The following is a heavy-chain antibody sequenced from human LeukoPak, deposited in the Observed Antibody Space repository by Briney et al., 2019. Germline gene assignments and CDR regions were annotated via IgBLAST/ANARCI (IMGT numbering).Heavy chain of an antibody. CDR2: IYPGNSKT. Sequence: GESLKISCKASGYSFTNYWIGWVRQMPGQGLEWMGIIYPGNSKTRYRPSFQGQVTISADKSISTAYLHWSSLKASDTAMYYCASFSDGKDSDFAHWGQGTLVTVSS. CDR3: ASFSDGKDSDFAH. CDR1: GYSFTNYW. J-gene: IGHJ4*02. V-gene: IGHV5-51*01. D-gene: IGHD4-23*01.